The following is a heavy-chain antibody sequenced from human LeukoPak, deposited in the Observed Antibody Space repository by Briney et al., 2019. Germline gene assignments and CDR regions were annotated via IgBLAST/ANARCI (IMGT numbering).Heavy chain of an antibody. CDR1: GFTFSSYS. CDR3: ARDAHYIVATDFDY. CDR2: ISSSSSYI. Sequence: GGSLRLSCAASGFTFSSYSMNWVRQAPGKGLEWVSSISSSSSYIYYADSVKGRFTISRDNAKNSLYLKMNSLRAEDTAVYYCARDAHYIVATDFDYWGQGTLVTVSS. D-gene: IGHD5-12*01. J-gene: IGHJ4*02. V-gene: IGHV3-21*01.